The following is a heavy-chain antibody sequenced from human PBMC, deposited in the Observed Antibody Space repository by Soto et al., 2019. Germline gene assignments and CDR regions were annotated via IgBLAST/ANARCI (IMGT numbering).Heavy chain of an antibody. J-gene: IGHJ4*02. Sequence: QVHLVQSGAEVKKPGASVKVSFKASGYTFTCYGIIWVRQAPGQGLEWMGWISANNGNTDYAQKHKGRVIVPRDSSASTAYMELRCLIPDDTAVYYCARGRYGDYWGQGALVTVSS. CDR2: ISANNGNT. CDR3: ARGRYGDY. CDR1: GYTFTCYG. V-gene: IGHV1-18*01. D-gene: IGHD1-1*01.